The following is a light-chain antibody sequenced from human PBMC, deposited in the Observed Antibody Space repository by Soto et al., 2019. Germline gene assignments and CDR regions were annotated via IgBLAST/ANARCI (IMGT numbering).Light chain of an antibody. Sequence: QSVLTQSPSASASLGASVKLTCTLSSGHRSYAIAWHQQQPEKGPRYLMKLNSDGSHSKWDGIPDRFSGSSSKSGAERYLTISSLQSEDEADYYCQTWGPGIRIFGGGTKLTVL. CDR3: QTWGPGIRI. CDR1: SGHRSYA. CDR2: LNSDGSH. J-gene: IGLJ2*01. V-gene: IGLV4-69*01.